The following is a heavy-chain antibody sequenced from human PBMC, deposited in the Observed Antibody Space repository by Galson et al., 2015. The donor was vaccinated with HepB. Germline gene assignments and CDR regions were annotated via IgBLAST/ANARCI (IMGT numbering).Heavy chain of an antibody. CDR1: GFTFSSYS. D-gene: IGHD3-10*01. V-gene: IGHV3-48*01. J-gene: IGHJ2*01. CDR3: ARGITMVRGVITRVWYFDL. Sequence: SLRLSCAASGFTFSSYSMNWVRQAPGKGLEWVSYISSSSSTIYYADSVKGRFTISRDNAKNSLYLQMNSLRAEDTAVYYCARGITMVRGVITRVWYFDLWGRGTLVTVSS. CDR2: ISSSSSTI.